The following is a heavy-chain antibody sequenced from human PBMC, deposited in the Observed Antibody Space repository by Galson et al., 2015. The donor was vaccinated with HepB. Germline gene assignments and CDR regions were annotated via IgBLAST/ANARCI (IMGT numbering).Heavy chain of an antibody. Sequence: SLRLSCAASGFTFSNSGMSWVRQAPGKGPEWVALIWYDGSNKYADSVKGRFTIFRDNSKNTLYLQMNSLRVEDTAVYYCASVRGGSYAFNYWGQGTLVTVSS. CDR3: ASVRGGSYAFNY. D-gene: IGHD3-16*01. J-gene: IGHJ4*02. CDR2: IWYDGSNK. V-gene: IGHV3-33*01. CDR1: GFTFSNSG.